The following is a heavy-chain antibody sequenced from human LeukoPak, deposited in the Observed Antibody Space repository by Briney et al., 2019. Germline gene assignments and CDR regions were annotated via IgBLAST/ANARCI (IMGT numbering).Heavy chain of an antibody. J-gene: IGHJ4*02. CDR1: GGSISSSSYY. CDR2: AYWDDDN. D-gene: IGHD2-21*02. Sequence: KPSETLSLTCTVSGGSISSSSYYWGWIRQPPGKALEWLGFAYWDDDNRYNPSLKSRLTVTKDTSKKQVVLTMTNMDPVDTGTYYCAHRRDYNGDWDGGSFDFWGQGTLVTVSS. CDR3: AHRRDYNGDWDGGSFDF. V-gene: IGHV2-5*02.